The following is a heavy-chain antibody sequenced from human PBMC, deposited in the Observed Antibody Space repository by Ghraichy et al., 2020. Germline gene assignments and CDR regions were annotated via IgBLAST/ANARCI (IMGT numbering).Heavy chain of an antibody. CDR2: INHSGST. D-gene: IGHD4-23*01. CDR3: ARYPLLRWANGMDV. CDR1: GGSFSGYY. J-gene: IGHJ6*02. Sequence: SETLSLTCAVYGGSFSGYYWSWIRQPPGKGLEWIGEINHSGSTNYNPSLKSRVTISVDTSKNQFSLKLSSVTAADTAVYYCARYPLLRWANGMDVWGQGTTVTVSS. V-gene: IGHV4-34*01.